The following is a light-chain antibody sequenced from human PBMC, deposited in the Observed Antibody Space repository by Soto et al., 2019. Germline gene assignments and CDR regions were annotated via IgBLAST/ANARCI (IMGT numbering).Light chain of an antibody. CDR3: QQFHRFPWT. J-gene: IGKJ1*01. Sequence: DIQMTHSPSTLSAYEGARVTITCRASQTIHSFLAWYQQKAGKAPKLLIYEASNLESGVPSRFSGSGSGTEFTLTGSSLQPDDFATLYCQQFHRFPWTFGQGTKVDIK. CDR2: EAS. V-gene: IGKV1-5*01. CDR1: QTIHSF.